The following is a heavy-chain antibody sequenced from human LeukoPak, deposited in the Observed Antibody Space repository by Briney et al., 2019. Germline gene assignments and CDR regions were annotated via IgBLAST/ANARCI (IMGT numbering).Heavy chain of an antibody. D-gene: IGHD5-12*01. Sequence: GGSLRLSCAASGFTFSSYSMNWVRLAPGKGLEWVSSISSSNSYIYYADSVKGRFTISRDNAKNSLYLQMNSLRAEDTAVYYCARDPSNDSGYDPRHYWGQGTLVTVSS. CDR1: GFTFSSYS. CDR3: ARDPSNDSGYDPRHY. V-gene: IGHV3-21*01. CDR2: ISSSNSYI. J-gene: IGHJ4*02.